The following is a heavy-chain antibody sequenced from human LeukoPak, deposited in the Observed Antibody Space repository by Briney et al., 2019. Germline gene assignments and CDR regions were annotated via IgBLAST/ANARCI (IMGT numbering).Heavy chain of an antibody. D-gene: IGHD6-13*01. CDR2: INPNSGAT. J-gene: IGHJ4*02. Sequence: VSVKVSCKASGYTFIAYYIHWVRQAPGQGLEWMGWINPNSGATNYAQKFRGRVTMIRDTSISTAYMDLSRLTSDDAAFYYCARSSAGAAAGEFDYWGQGTLVTVSS. CDR3: ARSSAGAAAGEFDY. V-gene: IGHV1-2*02. CDR1: GYTFIAYY.